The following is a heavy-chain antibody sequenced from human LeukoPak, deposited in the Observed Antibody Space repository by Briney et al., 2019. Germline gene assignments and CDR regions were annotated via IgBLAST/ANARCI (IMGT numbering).Heavy chain of an antibody. D-gene: IGHD1-1*01. J-gene: IGHJ5*02. Sequence: GGSLRLSCAASGFTFSSYSMNWVRQAPGKGLEWVSSISSSSSYIYYADSVKGRFTISRDNAKNSLYLQMNSLRAEDTALYYCARLRYTNNWFDPWGQGTLVTVSS. CDR2: ISSSSSYI. CDR3: ARLRYTNNWFDP. CDR1: GFTFSSYS. V-gene: IGHV3-21*04.